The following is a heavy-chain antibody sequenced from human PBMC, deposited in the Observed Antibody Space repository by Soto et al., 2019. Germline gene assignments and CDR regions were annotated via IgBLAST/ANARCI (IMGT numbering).Heavy chain of an antibody. CDR1: GYTLTELS. D-gene: IGHD6-19*01. CDR2: FDPEDGET. Sequence: ASVKVSCKVSGYTLTELSMHWVRQAPGKGLEWMGGFDPEDGETIYAQKFQGRVTMTEDTSTDKAYMELSSLRSEDTAVYYCATRGIQNSGWYRNGFDPWGQGTLVTVSS. CDR3: ATRGIQNSGWYRNGFDP. V-gene: IGHV1-24*01. J-gene: IGHJ5*02.